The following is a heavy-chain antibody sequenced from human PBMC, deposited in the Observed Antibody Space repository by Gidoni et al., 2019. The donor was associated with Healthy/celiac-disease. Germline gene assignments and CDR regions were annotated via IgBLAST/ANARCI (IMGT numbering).Heavy chain of an antibody. J-gene: IGHJ6*02. Sequence: QVQLQESGPGLVKPSETLSLTCTVSGGSISSYYWNWIRQPPGKGLEWIGYIYYSGSTNYNPSLKSRVTISVDTSKNQFSLKLSSVTAADTAVYYCASTVVTANYYYYGMDVWGQGTTVTVSS. CDR2: IYYSGST. CDR1: GGSISSYY. V-gene: IGHV4-59*01. CDR3: ASTVVTANYYYYGMDV. D-gene: IGHD2-21*02.